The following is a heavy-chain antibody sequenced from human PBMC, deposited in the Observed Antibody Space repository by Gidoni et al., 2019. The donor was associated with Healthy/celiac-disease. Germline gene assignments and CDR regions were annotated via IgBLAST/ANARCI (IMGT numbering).Heavy chain of an antibody. Sequence: QVQLGQSGSELKKPGASVKVACKASGYTFTSYAMNWGRQAPGQGLEWMGWITTNTGNPTYAQGFTGRFVFSLDTSVSTAYLQISSLTAEDTAVYYCARGEDTAMFDYWGQGTLVTVSS. J-gene: IGHJ4*02. CDR3: ARGEDTAMFDY. V-gene: IGHV7-4-1*02. CDR1: GYTFTSYA. D-gene: IGHD5-18*01. CDR2: ITTNTGNP.